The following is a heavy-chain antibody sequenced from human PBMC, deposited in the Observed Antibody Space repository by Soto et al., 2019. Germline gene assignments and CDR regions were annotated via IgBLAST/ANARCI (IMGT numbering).Heavy chain of an antibody. Sequence: EVQLVESGGGLVQPGGSLKLSCAASGFTFSGSAMHWVRQASGKGLEWVGRIRSKANSYATAYAASVKGRFTISRDDSKNPAYLQMNSLKTEDSAVYYCTVTQPFDYWGQGTLVTVSS. CDR3: TVTQPFDY. CDR1: GFTFSGSA. V-gene: IGHV3-73*02. D-gene: IGHD2-21*02. J-gene: IGHJ4*02. CDR2: IRSKANSYAT.